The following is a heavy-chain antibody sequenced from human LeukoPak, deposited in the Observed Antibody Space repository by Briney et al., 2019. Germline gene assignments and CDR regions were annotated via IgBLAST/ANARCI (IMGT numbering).Heavy chain of an antibody. CDR2: ISWNSGSI. CDR1: GFTFDDYA. J-gene: IGHJ4*02. Sequence: GRSLRLSCAASGFTFDDYAMHWVRQAPGKGLEWVSGISWNSGSIGYADSVKGRFTIPRDNAKNSLYLQMNSLRAEDTALYYCAKDLYSSSWTFFDYWGQGTLVTVSS. D-gene: IGHD6-13*01. V-gene: IGHV3-9*01. CDR3: AKDLYSSSWTFFDY.